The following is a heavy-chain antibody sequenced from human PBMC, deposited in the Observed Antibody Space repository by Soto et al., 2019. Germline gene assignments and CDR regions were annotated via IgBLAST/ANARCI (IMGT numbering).Heavy chain of an antibody. CDR2: IIPKFGTT. J-gene: IGHJ5*02. CDR3: ARGASHSTGWYIWFDP. Sequence: QVQLVQSGAEVKKPGSSVKVSCKASGGTFSTYPINWVRQAPGQGLEYMGGIIPKFGTTNYAQKFRGTFTITADESTSTAYMELNNLRSEDTAVYYCARGASHSTGWYIWFDPWGQGTLVTVSS. V-gene: IGHV1-69*01. CDR1: GGTFSTYP. D-gene: IGHD6-19*01.